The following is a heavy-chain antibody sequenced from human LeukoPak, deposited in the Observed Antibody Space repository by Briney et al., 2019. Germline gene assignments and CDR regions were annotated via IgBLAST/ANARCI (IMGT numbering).Heavy chain of an antibody. CDR1: GYTFSDYY. Sequence: GASVKVSCKASGYTFSDYYMHWVRQAPGQGLEWMGWIKPNSGGTNYAQKFQGRVTMTRDTSINTAYMGLSSLRSDDAAVYYCARGSAMVTTYRGGNWFGRWGQGTLVTVSS. V-gene: IGHV1-2*02. CDR3: ARGSAMVTTYRGGNWFGR. J-gene: IGHJ5*02. CDR2: IKPNSGGT. D-gene: IGHD5-18*01.